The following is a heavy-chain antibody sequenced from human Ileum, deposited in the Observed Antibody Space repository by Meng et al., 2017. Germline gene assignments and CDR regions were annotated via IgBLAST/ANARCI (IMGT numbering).Heavy chain of an antibody. CDR2: IYYSGRT. D-gene: IGHD6-19*01. V-gene: IGHV4-59*01. J-gene: IGHJ5*02. Sequence: SETLSLTCTVSGASISYNYWSWIRQPPGKGLEWIGYIYYSGRTNYNPSLKSRVTISVDTSKNQFSLNLSSVTAADTAVYYCARNGRIAVGSWFDPWGQGTLVTVSS. CDR3: ARNGRIAVGSWFDP. CDR1: GASISYNY.